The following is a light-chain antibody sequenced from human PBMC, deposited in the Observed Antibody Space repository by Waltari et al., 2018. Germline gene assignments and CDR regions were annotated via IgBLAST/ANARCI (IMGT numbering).Light chain of an antibody. CDR2: KAS. Sequence: DIQMTQSPPTLSASVGDRATITCRVSQSISGWLAWYPQKPGRDHKLLIFKASILESGVPSRFSGSGSGTEFTLTISSLQPDDVATYFCQYYGTFGQGTKVEIK. CDR1: QSISGW. V-gene: IGKV1-5*03. J-gene: IGKJ1*01. CDR3: QYYGT.